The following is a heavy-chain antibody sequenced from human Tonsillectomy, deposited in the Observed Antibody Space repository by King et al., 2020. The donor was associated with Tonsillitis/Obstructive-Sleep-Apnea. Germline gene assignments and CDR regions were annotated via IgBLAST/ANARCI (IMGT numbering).Heavy chain of an antibody. V-gene: IGHV3-11*01. Sequence: VQLVESGGGLVKPGGSLRLSCAASGLTFSDYYMTWIRQAPGKGLEWVSYISSSGTTIYYADSLKGRFTISRDNAKNSLYLQMNSLRAEDTAVYYCAGGYNYYFYSYMDVWGKGTTVTVSS. D-gene: IGHD5-12*01. CDR1: GLTFSDYY. J-gene: IGHJ6*03. CDR3: AGGYNYYFYSYMDV. CDR2: ISSSGTTI.